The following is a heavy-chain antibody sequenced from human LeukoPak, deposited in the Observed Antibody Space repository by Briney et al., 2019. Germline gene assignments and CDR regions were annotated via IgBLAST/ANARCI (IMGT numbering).Heavy chain of an antibody. CDR2: ISSSSSYI. Sequence: GGSLRLSCAASGFTFSSYSMNWVRQAPGKGLEWVSSISSSSSYIYYADSVKGRFTISRDNSKNTLYLQMNSLRAEDTAVYYCAKDRGGWDIDYWDQGILVTVSS. J-gene: IGHJ4*02. D-gene: IGHD6-19*01. CDR1: GFTFSSYS. CDR3: AKDRGGWDIDY. V-gene: IGHV3-21*01.